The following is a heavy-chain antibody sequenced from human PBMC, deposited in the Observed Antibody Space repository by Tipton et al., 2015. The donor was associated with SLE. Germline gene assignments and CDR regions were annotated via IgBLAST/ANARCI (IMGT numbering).Heavy chain of an antibody. V-gene: IGHV4-59*08. D-gene: IGHD5-12*01. Sequence: TLSLTCTVSGGSISSYYWSWIRQPPGKGLEWIGYIYYSGSTNYNPSLKSRVTISVDTSKNQFSLKLSSVTAADTAVYYCARRLTRYSGYDYFDYWSQGTLVTVSS. CDR1: GGSISSYY. J-gene: IGHJ4*02. CDR3: ARRLTRYSGYDYFDY. CDR2: IYYSGST.